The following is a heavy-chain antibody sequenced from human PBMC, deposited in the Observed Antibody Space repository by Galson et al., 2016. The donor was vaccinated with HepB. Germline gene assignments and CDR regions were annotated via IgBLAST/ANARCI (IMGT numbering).Heavy chain of an antibody. CDR1: GYSFTSNW. J-gene: IGHJ4*02. CDR3: ATARPSLAFDH. Sequence: QSGAEVKKPGESLKIFCKGSGYSFTSNWIGWVRQMPGKGLEWMGIMYPDDSDTRYSPSFQGQVTISADKSINTAYLQWNSLKASDTAIYYCATARPSLAFDHWGQGTLVTVSS. CDR2: MYPDDSDT. D-gene: IGHD6-13*01. V-gene: IGHV5-51*01.